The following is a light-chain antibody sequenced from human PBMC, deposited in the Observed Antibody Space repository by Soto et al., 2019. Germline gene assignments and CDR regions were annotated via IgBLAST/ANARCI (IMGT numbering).Light chain of an antibody. CDR3: QRYNTGWT. Sequence: EIVVTQSPATLSVSPWERATLSCRASQSVSSNLAWYQQKPGQAPRLLIFGASTRDTGIPARLSGSGSGIEFTLTISRLQSEDFAVYYCQRYNTGWTFGQGTKVEIK. CDR2: GAS. V-gene: IGKV3-15*01. CDR1: QSVSSN. J-gene: IGKJ1*01.